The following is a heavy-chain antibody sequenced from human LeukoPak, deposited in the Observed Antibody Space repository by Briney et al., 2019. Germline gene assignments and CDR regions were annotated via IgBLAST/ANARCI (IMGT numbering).Heavy chain of an antibody. CDR1: GFMFSSYW. J-gene: IGHJ4*02. Sequence: GGSLRLSCAASGFMFSSYWMTWVRQAPGKGLEWVANINQDGSIGYYVGSVQGRFTISRDNAKNSLYLQTYSLRAEDTAVYYCARTNAWHPGDYWGQGTLVTVSS. CDR2: INQDGSIG. CDR3: ARTNAWHPGDY. D-gene: IGHD2-2*01. V-gene: IGHV3-7*01.